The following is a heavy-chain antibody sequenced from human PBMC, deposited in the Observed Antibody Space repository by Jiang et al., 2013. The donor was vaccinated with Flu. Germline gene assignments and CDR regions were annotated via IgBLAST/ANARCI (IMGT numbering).Heavy chain of an antibody. J-gene: IGHJ4*02. CDR2: IYYSGST. CDR1: GGSISSYY. CDR3: ARVDRGSLDY. V-gene: IGHV4-59*01. D-gene: IGHD6-25*01. Sequence: LLKPSETLSLTCTVSGGSISSYYWTWIRQPPGKGLEWIGYIYYSGSTNYSPSLKSRVFISVDTSKNQFSLKLSSVTAADTAVYYCARVDRGSLDYWGQGTLVTVSS.